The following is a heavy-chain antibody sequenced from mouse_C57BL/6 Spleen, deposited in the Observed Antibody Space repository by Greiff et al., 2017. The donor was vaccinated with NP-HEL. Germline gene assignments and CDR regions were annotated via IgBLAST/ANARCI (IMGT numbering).Heavy chain of an antibody. CDR1: GYTFTDYY. V-gene: IGHV1-19*01. J-gene: IGHJ1*03. Sequence: VHVKQSGPVLVKPGASVRMSCKASGYTFTDYYMNWVKQSHGKSLEWIGVINPYNGGTSYNQKFKGKATLTVDKSSSTAYMELNSLTSEDSAVYYCAREGSYYGSKGYFDVWGTGTTVTVSS. CDR2: INPYNGGT. D-gene: IGHD1-1*01. CDR3: AREGSYYGSKGYFDV.